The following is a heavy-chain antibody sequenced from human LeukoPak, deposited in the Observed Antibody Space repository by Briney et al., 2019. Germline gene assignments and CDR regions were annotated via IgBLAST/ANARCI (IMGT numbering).Heavy chain of an antibody. Sequence: PSETLSLTCTVSGGSMTSGSYYWSWIRKPAGKGLEWIGCVYTSGTTHYNPSLKSRVTMSVDTSKNQFSLKLSSVTAADTAVYYCARLSTVTTSFDYWGQGTLVTVSS. CDR2: VYTSGTT. CDR3: ARLSTVTTSFDY. CDR1: GGSMTSGSYY. J-gene: IGHJ4*02. D-gene: IGHD4-17*01. V-gene: IGHV4-4*07.